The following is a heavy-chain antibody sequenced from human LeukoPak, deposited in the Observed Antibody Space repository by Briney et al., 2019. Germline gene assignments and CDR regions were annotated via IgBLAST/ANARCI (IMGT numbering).Heavy chain of an antibody. D-gene: IGHD5-18*01. J-gene: IGHJ4*02. CDR2: ISSSGSTI. V-gene: IGHV3-48*04. Sequence: PGGSLRLSCAASGFAFKSYSMNWVRQAPGKGLEWVSYISSSGSTIYYADSVKGRFTISRDNAKNSLYLQMNSLRAEDTAVYYCARGGYSYGEFDYWGQGTLVTVSS. CDR1: GFAFKSYS. CDR3: ARGGYSYGEFDY.